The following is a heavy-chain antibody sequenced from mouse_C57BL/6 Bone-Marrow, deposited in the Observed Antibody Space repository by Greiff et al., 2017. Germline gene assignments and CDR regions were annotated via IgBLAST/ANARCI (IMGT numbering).Heavy chain of an antibody. J-gene: IGHJ3*01. CDR1: GYAFTNYL. CDR3: ARGVAQASFAY. D-gene: IGHD1-3*01. Sequence: VQLQQSGAELVRPGTSVKVSCKASGYAFTNYLIEWVKQRPGQGLEWIGVINPGSGGTNYNEKFKGKATLTADKSSSTAYMQLSSLTSEDSAVYFCARGVAQASFAYWGQGTLVTVSA. CDR2: INPGSGGT. V-gene: IGHV1-54*01.